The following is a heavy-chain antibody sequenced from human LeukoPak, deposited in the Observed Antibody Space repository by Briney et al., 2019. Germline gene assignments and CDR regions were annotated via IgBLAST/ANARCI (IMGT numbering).Heavy chain of an antibody. Sequence: SGPTLVNPTQTLTLTCTFSGFSLSTSGVGVGWIRQPPGKALEWLAHIYWSDDKYYSPSLKSRLTITKDTSKKQVVLTMTNMDPVDTATYYCAHSRSSYGSGSYPPPVRFDYWGQGTLVTVSS. CDR2: IYWSDDK. CDR1: GFSLSTSGVG. D-gene: IGHD3-10*01. CDR3: AHSRSSYGSGSYPPPVRFDY. V-gene: IGHV2-5*01. J-gene: IGHJ4*02.